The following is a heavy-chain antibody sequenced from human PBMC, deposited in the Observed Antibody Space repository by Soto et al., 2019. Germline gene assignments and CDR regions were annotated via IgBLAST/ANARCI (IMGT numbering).Heavy chain of an antibody. J-gene: IGHJ6*02. CDR2: ISSSGSTI. CDR1: GFTFSDYY. V-gene: IGHV3-11*01. D-gene: IGHD6-6*01. Sequence: GGSLRLSCAASGFTFSDYYMSWIRQAPGKGLEWVSYISSSGSTIYYADSVKGRFTISRDNTKDSLYLQMNSLRAEDTAVYYCARPSSSLYYYGMDVWGQGTTVTVSS. CDR3: ARPSSSLYYYGMDV.